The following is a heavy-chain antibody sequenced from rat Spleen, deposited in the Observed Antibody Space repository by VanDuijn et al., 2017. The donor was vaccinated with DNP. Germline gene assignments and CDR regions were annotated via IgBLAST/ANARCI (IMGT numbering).Heavy chain of an antibody. CDR1: GFSLTSDH. CDR2: IWNTGNT. D-gene: IGHD1-1*01. V-gene: IGHV2-41*01. J-gene: IGHJ2*01. Sequence: QVQLKESGPGLVQPSQTLSLTCTVAGFSLTSDHVHWFRQPPGKGLEWMGVIWNTGNTNYNSALKSRLSISRDTSKSPLFLKMNSLQTDDTAVYYCADALLRDCGQGVMVTVSS. CDR3: ADALLRD.